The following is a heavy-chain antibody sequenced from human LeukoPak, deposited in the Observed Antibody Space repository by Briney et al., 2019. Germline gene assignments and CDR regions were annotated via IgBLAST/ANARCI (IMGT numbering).Heavy chain of an antibody. CDR1: GDSIRTFY. CDR3: ARDRGAGGWLGP. J-gene: IGHJ5*02. V-gene: IGHV4-59*01. D-gene: IGHD1-26*01. CDR2: IYHSGIT. Sequence: PSETLSLTCTVSGDSIRTFYWSWIRQPPGKGLEWIGFIYHSGITNYNPSLKSRVTISVDTSKNQFSLKLSSVTAADTAIYYCARDRGAGGWLGPWGQGTLVTVSS.